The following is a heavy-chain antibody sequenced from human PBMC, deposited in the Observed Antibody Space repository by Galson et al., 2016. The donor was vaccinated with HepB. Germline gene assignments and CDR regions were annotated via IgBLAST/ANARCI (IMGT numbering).Heavy chain of an antibody. CDR1: GFTLSNYA. Sequence: SLRLSCAASGFTLSNYAMSWVRQAPGKGLEWVSDISGSGITTDYADSVKGRFTISRDNSKKTVYLQMSSLRAEDTAVYYGARLFGCYTDYWGQGTLVTVSS. V-gene: IGHV3-23*01. CDR2: ISGSGITT. CDR3: ARLFGCYTDY. J-gene: IGHJ4*02. D-gene: IGHD2-2*02.